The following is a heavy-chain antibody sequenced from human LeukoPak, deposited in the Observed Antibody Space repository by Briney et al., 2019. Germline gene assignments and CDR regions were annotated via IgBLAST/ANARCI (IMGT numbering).Heavy chain of an antibody. V-gene: IGHV3-23*01. J-gene: IGHJ5*02. Sequence: PGGSLRLSCAASGFTLSSCAMSWVRQAPGKGLEWVSAISGSGGSTYYADSVRGRFPISRDNSKNTLYLQMNSLRAGAEAVYYCAKGVVVAARGGWFDPWGQGTLVTVSS. D-gene: IGHD2-15*01. CDR1: GFTLSSCA. CDR3: AKGVVVAARGGWFDP. CDR2: ISGSGGST.